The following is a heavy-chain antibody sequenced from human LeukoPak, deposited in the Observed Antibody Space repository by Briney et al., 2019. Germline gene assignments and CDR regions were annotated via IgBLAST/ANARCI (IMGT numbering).Heavy chain of an antibody. V-gene: IGHV3-74*01. D-gene: IGHD3-22*01. Sequence: PGGSLRLSCAASGFTFSSYLMHWVRQAPGKGLVWVSRIKSDGSTNYADSVKGRFTISRDNAKNTVSLQMNSLRAEDTGVYYCARAPSEIGGYYPEYFRHWGQGTLVTVSS. CDR3: ARAPSEIGGYYPEYFRH. J-gene: IGHJ1*01. CDR1: GFTFSSYL. CDR2: IKSDGST.